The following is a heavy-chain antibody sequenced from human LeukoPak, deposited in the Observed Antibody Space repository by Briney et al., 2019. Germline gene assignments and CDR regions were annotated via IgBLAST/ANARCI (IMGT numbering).Heavy chain of an antibody. CDR3: SRESGPFSPFGF. Sequence: SETLSLTCGVSGGSISGTNWWSWVRPPPGEGLEWIGEIALRGITNYNPSLRRRLTMSLDESKNQVSLNLTSVTAADTAVYYCSRESGPFSPFGFWGQGTLVSVHS. D-gene: IGHD1-26*01. CDR2: IALRGIT. V-gene: IGHV4-4*02. J-gene: IGHJ4*02. CDR1: GGSISGTNW.